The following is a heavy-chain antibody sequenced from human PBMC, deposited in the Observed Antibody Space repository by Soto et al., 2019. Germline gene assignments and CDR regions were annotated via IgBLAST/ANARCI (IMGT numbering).Heavy chain of an antibody. CDR2: IYYSGST. CDR3: ASKIPTRRITMVRGVMTPRSYYYMDV. D-gene: IGHD3-10*01. CDR1: GGSISSSSYY. J-gene: IGHJ6*03. V-gene: IGHV4-39*01. Sequence: SETLSLTCTVSGGSISSSSYYWGWIRQPPGKGLEWIGSIYYSGSTYYNPSLKSRVTISVDTSKNQFSLKLSSVTAADTAVYYCASKIPTRRITMVRGVMTPRSYYYMDVWGKGTTVTVSS.